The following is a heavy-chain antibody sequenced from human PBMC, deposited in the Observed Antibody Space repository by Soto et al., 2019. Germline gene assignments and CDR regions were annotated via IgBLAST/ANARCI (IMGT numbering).Heavy chain of an antibody. D-gene: IGHD4-17*01. J-gene: IGHJ4*01. Sequence: QGQLQQWGAGLLKPSETLSLTCAVFGGAFGGYSWTWIRQPPGGGLEWIGEITPSGNPNYNPSLTSRVAIAVDKSRNQFSLNLTSVTAADTSIYYCARGRSFGDFAHWGQGTMVIVSS. CDR1: GGAFGGYS. CDR3: ARGRSFGDFAH. V-gene: IGHV4-34*02. CDR2: ITPSGNP.